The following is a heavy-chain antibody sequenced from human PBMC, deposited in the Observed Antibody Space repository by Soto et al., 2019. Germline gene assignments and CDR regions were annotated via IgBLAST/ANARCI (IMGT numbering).Heavy chain of an antibody. Sequence: GGSLRLSCAASGFTFSSYAMHWVRQAPGKGLEWVAVISYDGSNKYYADSVKGRFTISRDNSKNTLYLQMNSLRAEDTAVYYCARGYGGDTRGDYFDYWGQGTLVTVSS. V-gene: IGHV3-30-3*01. CDR1: GFTFSSYA. CDR2: ISYDGSNK. J-gene: IGHJ4*02. CDR3: ARGYGGDTRGDYFDY. D-gene: IGHD4-17*01.